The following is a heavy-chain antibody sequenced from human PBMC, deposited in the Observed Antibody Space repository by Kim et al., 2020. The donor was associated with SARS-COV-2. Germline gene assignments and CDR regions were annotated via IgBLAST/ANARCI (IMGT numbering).Heavy chain of an antibody. D-gene: IGHD2-15*01. Sequence: STSYADSVKGRFTISRDNAKNTLYLQMSSLRVEDTAVYYCARVPYCGVDYWGQGILVTVSS. CDR3: ARVPYCGVDY. V-gene: IGHV3-74*01. J-gene: IGHJ4*02. CDR2: ST.